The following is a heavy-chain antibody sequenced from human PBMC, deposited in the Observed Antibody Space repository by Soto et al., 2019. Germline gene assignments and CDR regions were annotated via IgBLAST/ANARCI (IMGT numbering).Heavy chain of an antibody. Sequence: SVKVSCKASGGTFSSYAISWVRQAPGQGLEWMGGIIPIFGTANYAQKFQGRVTITADESTSTAYMELSSLRSEDTAVYYCASGYCSGGSCYLSWYYFDYWGQGTLVTVSS. CDR1: GGTFSSYA. V-gene: IGHV1-69*13. D-gene: IGHD2-15*01. CDR3: ASGYCSGGSCYLSWYYFDY. J-gene: IGHJ4*02. CDR2: IIPIFGTA.